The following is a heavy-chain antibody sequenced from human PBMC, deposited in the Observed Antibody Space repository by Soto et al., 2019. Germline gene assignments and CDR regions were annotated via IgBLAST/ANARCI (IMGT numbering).Heavy chain of an antibody. V-gene: IGHV3-30-3*01. CDR3: ARDGGCLPWFDP. J-gene: IGHJ5*02. CDR1: GFTLSDYA. CDR2: ISYDGFNE. D-gene: IGHD3-16*01. Sequence: QVQLVESGGGVVQPGRSLRLSCAASGFTLSDYAMHWVRQAPGKGLEWLAVISYDGFNEYYTDSVKGRFIISRDNFESTLFLQMNSLRSEDTAVYYCARDGGCLPWFDPWGQGTLVTVSS.